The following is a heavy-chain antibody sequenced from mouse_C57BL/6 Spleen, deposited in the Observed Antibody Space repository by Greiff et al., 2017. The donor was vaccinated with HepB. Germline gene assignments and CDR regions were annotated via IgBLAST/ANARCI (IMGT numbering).Heavy chain of an antibody. V-gene: IGHV1-39*01. CDR2: INPNYGTT. Sequence: VQLKESGPELVKPGASVKISCKASGYSFTDYNMNWVKQSNGKSLEWIGVINPNYGTTSYNQKFKGKATLTVDQSSSTAYMQLNSLTSEDSAVYYCARDGWLLRDDAMDYWGQGTSVTVSS. CDR1: GYSFTDYN. D-gene: IGHD2-3*01. J-gene: IGHJ4*01. CDR3: ARDGWLLRDDAMDY.